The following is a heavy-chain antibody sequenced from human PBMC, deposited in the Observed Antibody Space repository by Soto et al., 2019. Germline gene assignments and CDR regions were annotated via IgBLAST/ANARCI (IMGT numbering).Heavy chain of an antibody. CDR3: VRRTIVRGVLSWFDP. Sequence: QLQLQESGPRLVKPSETLSLICSVSGGSIRSGSNYWAWIRQPPGKGLDWIGTVYSNGNTYYNASLKSRVTIIADTSKNQFSLTLSSVSAADTAFYYWVRRTIVRGVLSWFDPWGQGTLVTVSS. D-gene: IGHD3-10*01. J-gene: IGHJ5*02. CDR2: VYSNGNT. CDR1: GGSIRSGSNY. V-gene: IGHV4-39*01.